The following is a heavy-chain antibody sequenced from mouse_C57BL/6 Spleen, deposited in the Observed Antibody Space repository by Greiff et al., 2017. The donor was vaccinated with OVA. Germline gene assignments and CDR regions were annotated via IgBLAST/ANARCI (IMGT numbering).Heavy chain of an antibody. J-gene: IGHJ2*01. Sequence: VQLQQSGAELVKPGASVKFSCTASGFNINDYYMHWVKQRTEQGLEWIGRIYPVDGDTKYAPKFQGKATITADTSSNTAYLQLSSLTSEDTAVYYCAVYYSNFDYWGQGTTLTVSA. CDR3: AVYYSNFDY. CDR2: IYPVDGDT. V-gene: IGHV14-2*01. D-gene: IGHD2-5*01. CDR1: GFNINDYY.